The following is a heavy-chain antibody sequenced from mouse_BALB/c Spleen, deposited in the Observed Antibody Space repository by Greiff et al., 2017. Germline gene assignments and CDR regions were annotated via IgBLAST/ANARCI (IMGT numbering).Heavy chain of an antibody. CDR1: GFNIKDTY. CDR2: IDPANGNT. CDR3: AIYYDYDGDYYAMDY. D-gene: IGHD2-4*01. Sequence: EVQLQESGAELVKPGASVKLSCTASGFNIKDTYMHWVKQRPEQGLEWIGRIDPANGNTKYDPKFQGRATITADTSTNTAYLQLSSLTSEDTAVYYCAIYYDYDGDYYAMDYWGQGTSVTVSS. J-gene: IGHJ4*01. V-gene: IGHV14-3*02.